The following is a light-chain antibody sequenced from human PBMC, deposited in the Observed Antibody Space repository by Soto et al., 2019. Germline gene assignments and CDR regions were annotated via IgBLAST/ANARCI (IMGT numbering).Light chain of an antibody. J-gene: IGLJ3*02. CDR1: SSNIGAGYD. V-gene: IGLV1-40*01. CDR2: ANS. CDR3: QSFDRSLTAWV. Sequence: QSVLTQPPSVSGAPGQRVTISCTGSSSNIGAGYDVHWYQQLPGAAPTLLISANSDRPSGVPDRFSGSKSDTSASLAITGLQTEDEADYYCQSFDRSLTAWVFGGGTKVTVL.